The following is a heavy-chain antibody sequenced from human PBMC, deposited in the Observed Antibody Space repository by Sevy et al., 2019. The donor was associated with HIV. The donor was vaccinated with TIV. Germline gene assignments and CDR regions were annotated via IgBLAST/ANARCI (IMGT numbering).Heavy chain of an antibody. D-gene: IGHD3-22*01. CDR3: ATTKDYYDSSGYPFDY. V-gene: IGHV1-24*01. CDR2: FDPEDGET. CDR1: GYTLTELS. J-gene: IGHJ4*02. Sequence: ASVKVSCKVSGYTLTELSMHWVRQAPGKELEWIGSFDPEDGETIYQQKFQGRVTLTEDTSTDTAYMELSSLRSEDTAVYYCATTKDYYDSSGYPFDYWGQGTLVTVSS.